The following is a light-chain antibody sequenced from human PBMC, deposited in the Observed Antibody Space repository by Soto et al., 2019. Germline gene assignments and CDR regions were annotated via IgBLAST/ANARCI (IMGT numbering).Light chain of an antibody. V-gene: IGKV1-39*01. Sequence: DIPMTQSPSSLSASVGDRVTITCRASQRISKNLNWYQQKPGKAPNLLIYVVSTLQSGVTSRFSGSGSGTNFTLTINNLQPEDFATYYCQQSLSTPYTFGQGTKLEIK. CDR1: QRISKN. CDR3: QQSLSTPYT. CDR2: VVS. J-gene: IGKJ2*01.